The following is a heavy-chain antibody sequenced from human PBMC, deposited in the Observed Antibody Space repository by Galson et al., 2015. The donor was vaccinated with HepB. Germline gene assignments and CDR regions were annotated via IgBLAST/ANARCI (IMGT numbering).Heavy chain of an antibody. CDR1: GYTFSTYS. D-gene: IGHD2-15*01. CDR3: ARGALVVVVGATQNNWFDP. Sequence: SVKVSCKASGYTFSTYSITWVRQAPGQGLEWMGWISPYNRNTDYARKFQGRVTMTTDISTSTAYMEHRSLRSDDTAVYYCARGALVVVVGATQNNWFDPWGQGTLVTVSS. J-gene: IGHJ5*02. CDR2: ISPYNRNT. V-gene: IGHV1-18*01.